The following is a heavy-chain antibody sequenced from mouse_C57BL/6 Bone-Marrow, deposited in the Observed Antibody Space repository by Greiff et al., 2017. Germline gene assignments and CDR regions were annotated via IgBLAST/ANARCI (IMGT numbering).Heavy chain of an antibody. CDR1: GYTFTSYW. D-gene: IGHD1-1*01. V-gene: IGHV1-55*01. CDR2: IYPGSGST. CDR3: ARFLRPRYAMDY. J-gene: IGHJ4*01. Sequence: QVQLQQSGAELVKPGASVKMSCKASGYTFTSYWITWVKPRPGQGLEWIGDIYPGSGSTNYNEKFKSKATLTVDTSSSTAYMQRSSLTSEDSAVYYCARFLRPRYAMDYWGQGTSVTVSS.